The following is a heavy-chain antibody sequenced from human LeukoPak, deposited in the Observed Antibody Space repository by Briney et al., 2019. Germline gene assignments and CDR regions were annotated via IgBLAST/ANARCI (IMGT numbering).Heavy chain of an antibody. Sequence: PGGSLRLSCVASGFTFSSHAIHWVRQPPGKGREWVAVISYDGTYKYYADSEKGRFTVSIDNSKNTLYLQMNSLTTEDTAVYYCARDPHSSGWRNYFDFWGQGTLVTVSS. D-gene: IGHD6-19*01. CDR1: GFTFSSHA. CDR2: ISYDGTYK. V-gene: IGHV3-30*04. CDR3: ARDPHSSGWRNYFDF. J-gene: IGHJ4*02.